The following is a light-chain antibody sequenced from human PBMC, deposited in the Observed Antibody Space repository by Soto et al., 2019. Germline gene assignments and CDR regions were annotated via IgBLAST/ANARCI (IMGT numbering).Light chain of an antibody. V-gene: IGKV3-11*01. CDR2: DAS. CDR1: QSVASH. CDR3: QTRDNWPIT. Sequence: EIVLTQSPATLSLSPGETATLSCRASQSVASHLAWYQQRPGQAPRLLIYDASNRGTGIPARFSGRGSGTDFTLNISSLEPEDFAIYYCQTRDNWPITFGQGTRLDIQ. J-gene: IGKJ5*01.